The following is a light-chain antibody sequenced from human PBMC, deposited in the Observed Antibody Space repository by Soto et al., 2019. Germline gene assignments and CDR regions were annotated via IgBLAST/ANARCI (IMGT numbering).Light chain of an antibody. Sequence: DIQMTQSPSSLSASVGDRVTITCRASQSISTYLNWYQQKPGKPPKFLLYAASSLQSGVPSRFSASGSGTDFTLTISSLQAEDFATYYCQQSYSSPRTFGQGTKVEIK. V-gene: IGKV1-39*01. CDR3: QQSYSSPRT. CDR2: AAS. CDR1: QSISTY. J-gene: IGKJ1*01.